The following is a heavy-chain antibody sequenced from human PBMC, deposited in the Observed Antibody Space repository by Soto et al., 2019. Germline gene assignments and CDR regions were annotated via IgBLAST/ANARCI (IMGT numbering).Heavy chain of an antibody. Sequence: PGGSLRLSCVASGFSLANYPMNWVRQTPGEGLEWISYSSPRGDTIYYADSVEGRFTISRDNARNSLSLHMSSLRDEDSALYYCAKGPHTNVGWPYYFESWGQGVPVTVSS. CDR2: SSPRGDTI. V-gene: IGHV3-48*02. CDR1: GFSLANYP. J-gene: IGHJ4*02. D-gene: IGHD6-19*01. CDR3: AKGPHTNVGWPYYFES.